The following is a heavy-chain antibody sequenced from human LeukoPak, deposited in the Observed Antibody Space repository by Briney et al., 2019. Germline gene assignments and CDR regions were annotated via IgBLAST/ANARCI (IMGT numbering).Heavy chain of an antibody. Sequence: PSETLSLTCAVYGGSFSGYYWSWIRQPPGKGLEGMGEINHSGSTNYNLSLKSRVTTSVDTSKNQFSLKLTSVTAADTAVYYRAKIVPAAHAPPLHPRGQGPLVTVSS. D-gene: IGHD2-2*01. CDR3: AKIVPAAHAPPLHP. CDR1: GGSFSGYY. V-gene: IGHV4-34*01. CDR2: INHSGST. J-gene: IGHJ5*02.